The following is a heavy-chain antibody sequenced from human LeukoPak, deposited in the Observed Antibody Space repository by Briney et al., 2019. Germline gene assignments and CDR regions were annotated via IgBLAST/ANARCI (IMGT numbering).Heavy chain of an antibody. CDR3: ARAGGYYGSGSFLDY. CDR1: RYYINSVYY. CDR2: IYHSGST. J-gene: IGHJ4*02. V-gene: IGHV4-38-2*02. Sequence: PSETLSLTCTVSRYYINSVYYWGWLRQPPGKGLEWIGSIYHSGSTYYNAPLGSRVTMPMDPPRNKFSLNLNPVTAADTAVCYCARAGGYYGSGSFLDYWGQGLLVTVSS. D-gene: IGHD3-10*01.